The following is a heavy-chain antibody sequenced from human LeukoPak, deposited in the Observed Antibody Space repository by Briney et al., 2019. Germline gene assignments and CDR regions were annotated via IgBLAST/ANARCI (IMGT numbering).Heavy chain of an antibody. V-gene: IGHV3-7*01. Sequence: GGSLRLSCAASGFTFSSYWMSWVRQAPGKGLEWVANIKQDGSEKYFVDSVKGRFTISRDNAKNSLYLQMNSLRAEDTAVYYCARVRGVRGLPGILIGRFSDYYYMDVWGKGTTVTISS. CDR2: IKQDGSEK. CDR1: GFTFSSYW. CDR3: ARVRGVRGLPGILIGRFSDYYYMDV. D-gene: IGHD3-9*01. J-gene: IGHJ6*03.